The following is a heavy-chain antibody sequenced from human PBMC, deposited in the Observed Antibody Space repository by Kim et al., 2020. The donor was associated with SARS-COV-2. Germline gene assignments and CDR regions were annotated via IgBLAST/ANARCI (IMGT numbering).Heavy chain of an antibody. V-gene: IGHV3-23*01. CDR3: AKVPLFTLRGSFDY. Sequence: GGSLRLSCAASGFTFSSYAMSWVRQGPGKGLEWVSAISSNGGSTFYADSVKGRFIIFRDNSKNTLYLQMNSLRAEDTAVYYCAKVPLFTLRGSFDYWGQGTLVTVSS. CDR1: GFTFSSYA. D-gene: IGHD2-15*01. CDR2: ISSNGGST. J-gene: IGHJ4*02.